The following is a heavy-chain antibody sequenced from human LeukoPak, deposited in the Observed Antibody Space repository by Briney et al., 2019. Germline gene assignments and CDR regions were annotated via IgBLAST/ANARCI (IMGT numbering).Heavy chain of an antibody. CDR1: GGSISSYY. CDR2: ISYSGST. CDR3: ARSGDFWSGYYPLFDY. V-gene: IGHV4-59*01. D-gene: IGHD3-3*01. Sequence: PSETLSLTCSVSGGSISSYYWSWIRQPPGKGLECIGYISYSGSTNSNPSLKSQVTISVDTSKNQFSLKLSSVTAADTAVYYCARSGDFWSGYYPLFDYWGQGTLVTVSS. J-gene: IGHJ4*02.